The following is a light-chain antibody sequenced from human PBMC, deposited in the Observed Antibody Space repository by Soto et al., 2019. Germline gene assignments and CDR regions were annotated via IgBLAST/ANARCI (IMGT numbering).Light chain of an antibody. Sequence: DIQMTQSPSSVSASVGDRVTITCRASQDISNWLAWFQQKPGKAPKLLIYNALNLQSGVPSRFSGSGSGTDFTLTISSLQPEDSATYYCQQANSFPVTFGQGTRLEIK. J-gene: IGKJ5*01. CDR3: QQANSFPVT. CDR1: QDISNW. V-gene: IGKV1D-12*01. CDR2: NAL.